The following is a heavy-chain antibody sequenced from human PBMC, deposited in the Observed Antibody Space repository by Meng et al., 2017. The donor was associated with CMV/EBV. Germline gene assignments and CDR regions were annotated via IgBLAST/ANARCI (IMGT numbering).Heavy chain of an antibody. CDR1: GGTFSSYA. D-gene: IGHD2-8*02. J-gene: IGHJ5*02. CDR2: ISGSGGST. V-gene: IGHV3-23*01. CDR3: AKELGRGSGGFSWFDP. Sequence: SCKASGGTFSSYAMSWVRQAPGKGLEWVSAISGSGGSTYYADSVKGRFTISRDNSKNTLYLQMNSLRAEDTAVYYCAKELGRGSGGFSWFDPWGQGTLVTVSS.